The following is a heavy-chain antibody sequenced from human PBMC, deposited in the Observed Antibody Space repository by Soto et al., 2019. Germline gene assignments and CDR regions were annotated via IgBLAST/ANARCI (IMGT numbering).Heavy chain of an antibody. Sequence: GGSLRLSCAASGFTFSSYAMSWVRQAPGKGLEWVSAISGSGGSTYYADSVKGRFTISRDNSKNTLYLQMNSLRAEDTAVYYCAKRYSGSYKSEYFQHWGQGTRVTVSS. D-gene: IGHD1-26*01. CDR1: GFTFSSYA. CDR2: ISGSGGST. CDR3: AKRYSGSYKSEYFQH. J-gene: IGHJ1*01. V-gene: IGHV3-23*01.